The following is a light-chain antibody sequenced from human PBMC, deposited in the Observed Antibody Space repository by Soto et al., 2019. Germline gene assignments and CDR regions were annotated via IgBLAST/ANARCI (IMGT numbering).Light chain of an antibody. Sequence: EIVLTQSPGTLSLSPGERATLSCRASQSVSSSYLAWYQQKPGQAPKLLIYGASSRAPGIPDRFSGSGSGTDFTLTISRLESEDFAVYYCHQYGSSARAFGEGTKVDIK. V-gene: IGKV3-20*01. CDR3: HQYGSSARA. CDR2: GAS. J-gene: IGKJ4*01. CDR1: QSVSSSY.